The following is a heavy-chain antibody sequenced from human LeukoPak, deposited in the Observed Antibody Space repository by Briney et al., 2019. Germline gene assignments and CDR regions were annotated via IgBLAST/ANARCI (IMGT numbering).Heavy chain of an antibody. CDR3: ARDAVTQPRSDISGYYPPYHFDY. CDR1: GFTFSSYS. D-gene: IGHD3-22*01. V-gene: IGHV3-21*01. CDR2: ISSTSSYI. Sequence: GGSLRLSCAASGFTFSSYSINWVRQAPGQGLEWVSSISSTSSYIYYADSVKGRFTISRDNAKNSLYLQMSSLRAEDTAVYYCARDAVTQPRSDISGYYPPYHFDYWGQGTLVTVSS. J-gene: IGHJ4*02.